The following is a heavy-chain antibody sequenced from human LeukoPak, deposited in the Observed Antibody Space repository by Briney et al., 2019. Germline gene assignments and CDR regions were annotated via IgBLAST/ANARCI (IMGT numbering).Heavy chain of an antibody. Sequence: GGSLRLSCTASGFTFGDYVMSWVRQAPGKGLEWVSAISGSGGSTYYADSVKGRFTISRDNSKNTLYLRMNSLRAEDTAVYYCAHYGSGSYLDYWGQGTLVTVSS. CDR1: GFTFGDYV. CDR3: AHYGSGSYLDY. D-gene: IGHD3-10*01. CDR2: ISGSGGST. V-gene: IGHV3-23*01. J-gene: IGHJ4*02.